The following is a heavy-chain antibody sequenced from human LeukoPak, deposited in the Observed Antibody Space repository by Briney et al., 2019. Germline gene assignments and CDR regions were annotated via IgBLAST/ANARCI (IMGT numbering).Heavy chain of an antibody. Sequence: GGSLRLSCAASGFSFSSYAMSWVRQAPGKGLEWVPAISVSGGSTYYADSVKGRFTISRDNSKKALYLQMNSLRADDTAVYYCAKEPTDSWYGYWGQGTLVTVSS. J-gene: IGHJ4*02. V-gene: IGHV3-23*01. CDR3: AKEPTDSWYGY. D-gene: IGHD6-13*01. CDR1: GFSFSSYA. CDR2: ISVSGGST.